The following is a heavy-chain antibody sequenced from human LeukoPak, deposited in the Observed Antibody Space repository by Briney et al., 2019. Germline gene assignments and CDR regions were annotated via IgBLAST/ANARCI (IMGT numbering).Heavy chain of an antibody. V-gene: IGHV3-23*01. CDR2: IGGGTGST. D-gene: IGHD2-2*02. Sequence: SGGSLGLSCAASGFTFSTYAMSWVRQAPGKGLEWVSAIGGGTGSTYYADSVKGRFTISRDNSKNTLYLHMNSLRAGDTAVYYCARALYTLGTKTYAFAYWGQGTLVTVSS. CDR3: ARALYTLGTKTYAFAY. CDR1: GFTFSTYA. J-gene: IGHJ4*02.